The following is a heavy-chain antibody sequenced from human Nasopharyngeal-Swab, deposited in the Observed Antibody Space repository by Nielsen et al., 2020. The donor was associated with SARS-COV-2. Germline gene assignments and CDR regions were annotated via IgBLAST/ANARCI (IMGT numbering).Heavy chain of an antibody. CDR3: AKDRDSGDDSGEYYHYYGMDV. CDR2: ISGGDDST. V-gene: IGHV3-23*01. J-gene: IGHJ6*02. CDR1: GFTFSSYA. Sequence: GESLKISCAASGFTFSSYAMNWVRQAPGRGPEWVSAISGGDDSTKYADSVKGRFTISRDNSKNTLDLQMNSLRAEDTAIYYCAKDRDSGDDSGEYYHYYGMDVWGQGTTVTVSS. D-gene: IGHD5-12*01.